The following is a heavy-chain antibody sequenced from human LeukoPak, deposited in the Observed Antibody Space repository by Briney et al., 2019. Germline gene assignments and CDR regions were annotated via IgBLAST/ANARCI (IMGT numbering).Heavy chain of an antibody. CDR3: AKTFIAVANPIDY. Sequence: GGSLRLSCAAPGFTFSSYAMSWVRQAPGKELEWVSVISGCGTSTYYADAVKGRFTISKDNSRNTLYLQMNSLGAEDTAVYYCAKTFIAVANPIDYWGQGTLVTVSS. CDR2: ISGCGTST. CDR1: GFTFSSYA. J-gene: IGHJ4*02. V-gene: IGHV3-23*01. D-gene: IGHD6-19*01.